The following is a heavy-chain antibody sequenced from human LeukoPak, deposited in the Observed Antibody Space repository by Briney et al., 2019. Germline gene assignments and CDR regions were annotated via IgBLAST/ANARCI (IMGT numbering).Heavy chain of an antibody. Sequence: SGGSLRLSCAASGFTFSSYGMHWVRQAPGKGQVWLPVIWYDGSNKYYADSVKGRFTISRDNSKNTLYLQMNSLRAEDTAVYYCARGGDLSPDAFDIWGQGTMVTVSS. CDR3: ARGGDLSPDAFDI. J-gene: IGHJ3*02. CDR1: GFTFSSYG. CDR2: IWYDGSNK. D-gene: IGHD2-21*02. V-gene: IGHV3-33*01.